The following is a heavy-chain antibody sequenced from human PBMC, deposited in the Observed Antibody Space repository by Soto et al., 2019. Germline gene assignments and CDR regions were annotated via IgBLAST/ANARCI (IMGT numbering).Heavy chain of an antibody. D-gene: IGHD2-15*01. CDR3: ARRAVAATPNWFDP. CDR1: GGTFSSYA. CDR2: IIPIFGTA. Sequence: SVKVSCKASGGTFSSYAISCVRHAPGQGLEWMGGIIPIFGTANYAQKFQGRVTITADESTSTAYMELSSLRSEDTAVYYCARRAVAATPNWFDPWGQGTLVTVSS. V-gene: IGHV1-69*13. J-gene: IGHJ5*02.